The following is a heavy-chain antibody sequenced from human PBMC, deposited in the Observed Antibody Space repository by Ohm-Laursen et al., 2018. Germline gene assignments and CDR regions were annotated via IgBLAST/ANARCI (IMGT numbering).Heavy chain of an antibody. CDR3: ARLLSGSSSEDY. D-gene: IGHD1-26*01. V-gene: IGHV3-30*03. J-gene: IGHJ4*02. CDR2: ISYDGSK. CDR1: GFIFSSYG. Sequence: SLRLSCTAPGFIFSSYGMHWVRQAPGKGLEWVAVISYDGSKNADSVKGRFTISRDNAKNSLYLQMNSLRPEDTAVYYCARLLSGSSSEDYWGQGTLVTVSS.